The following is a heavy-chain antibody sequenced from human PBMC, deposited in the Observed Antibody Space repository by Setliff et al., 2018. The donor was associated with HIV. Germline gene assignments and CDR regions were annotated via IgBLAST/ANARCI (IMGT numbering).Heavy chain of an antibody. CDR2: IDWDDDK. CDR3: ARSRGNWNYVDY. Sequence: SGLTLVNPTQTLTLTCTFSGFSLSTSVMCVNWIRQPPRKALEWLARIDWDDDKYYSTSLKTRLTISKDTSKNQVVLKMANMDPVDTATYYCARSRGNWNYVDYWGQGTQVTVSS. J-gene: IGHJ4*02. D-gene: IGHD1-7*01. V-gene: IGHV2-70*11. CDR1: GFSLSTSVMC.